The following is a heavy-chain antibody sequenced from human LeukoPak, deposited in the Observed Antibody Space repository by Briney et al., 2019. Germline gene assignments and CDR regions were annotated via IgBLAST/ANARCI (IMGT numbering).Heavy chain of an antibody. CDR1: GFTVSSNY. CDR2: IYSGGST. J-gene: IGHJ4*02. CDR3: AGVRVTTTLIDY. V-gene: IGHV3-53*01. D-gene: IGHD4-17*01. Sequence: PGGSLRLSCAASGFTVSSNYMSWVRQAPGKGLEWVSAIYSGGSTYYADSVKGRFTISRDNSKNTLYLQMNSLRAEDTAVYYCAGVRVTTTLIDYWGQGTLVTVSS.